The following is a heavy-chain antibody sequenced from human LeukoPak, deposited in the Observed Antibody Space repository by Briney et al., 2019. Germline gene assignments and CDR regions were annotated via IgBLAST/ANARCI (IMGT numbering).Heavy chain of an antibody. Sequence: SETLSLTCAVCGGSFNDYYWSWIRQPPGKGLEWIEEINHGGSTMYNPSLKSRVTISVDTSKNQFSLKLSSVTAADTAVYFCARGAYLHALHLWGQGALVTVSS. V-gene: IGHV4-34*01. J-gene: IGHJ4*02. CDR3: ARGAYLHALHL. CDR2: INHGGST. CDR1: GGSFNDYY. D-gene: IGHD2/OR15-2a*01.